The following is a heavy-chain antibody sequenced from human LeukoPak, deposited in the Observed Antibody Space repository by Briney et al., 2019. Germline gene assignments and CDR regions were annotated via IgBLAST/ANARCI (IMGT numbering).Heavy chain of an antibody. V-gene: IGHV3-30-3*01. CDR3: ARGGLGVDYYDSSGAFDY. CDR2: ISYDGSNQ. Sequence: GRSSRLSCAASGSTFSNYAMYWVRQAPGKGLEWVAVISYDGSNQYYADSVKGRFTISRDNSKNTLYLQMNSLRAEDTAVYYCARGGLGVDYYDSSGAFDYWGQGTLVTVSS. J-gene: IGHJ4*02. D-gene: IGHD3-22*01. CDR1: GSTFSNYA.